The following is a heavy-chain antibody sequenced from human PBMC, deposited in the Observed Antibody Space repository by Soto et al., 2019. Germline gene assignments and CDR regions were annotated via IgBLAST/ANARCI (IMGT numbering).Heavy chain of an antibody. CDR1: GFTFSKYW. V-gene: IGHV3-7*03. J-gene: IGHJ5*02. D-gene: IGHD3-10*01. CDR2: IKEDGSEK. CDR3: ARFRPLDP. Sequence: EVQLVESGGGLVQPGGSLRLSCADSGFTFSKYWMSWVRQAPGMGLQWVAGIKEDGSEKYYVDSVKGRFTISRDNAKNSLFLQMISLRAEDTAVYYCARFRPLDPWGQGILVTVSS.